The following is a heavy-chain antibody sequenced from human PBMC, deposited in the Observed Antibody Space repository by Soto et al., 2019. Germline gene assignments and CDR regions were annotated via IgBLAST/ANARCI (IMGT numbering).Heavy chain of an antibody. CDR3: ARYSFTGTWSKFDY. CDR2: ISSRGRT. J-gene: IGHJ4*02. CDR1: GASISSDAYH. D-gene: IGHD6-13*01. V-gene: IGHV4-31*11. Sequence: QVHLQEAGPGLVKPSQTLSLYCAVSGASISSDAYHWSWIRQHPGKGLEGVGFISSRGRTYYNPSLKSPLTISADTSKCQFSLHLTSVTAADTAMYFGARYSFTGTWSKFDYWGPGTLVTVYS.